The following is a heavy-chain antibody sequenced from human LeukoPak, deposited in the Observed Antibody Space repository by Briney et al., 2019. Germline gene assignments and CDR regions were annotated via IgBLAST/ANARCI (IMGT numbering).Heavy chain of an antibody. CDR3: ARVLGGGDYGDYGDY. V-gene: IGHV3-21*01. CDR1: GFTFSSYS. J-gene: IGHJ4*02. D-gene: IGHD4-17*01. Sequence: GGSLTLFCALSGFTFSSYSMNWVRHAPGKGLEWVSSISSSSSYIYYADSVKGRFTIDRDNAKNSLYLQMNSLGDEDTAVYYCARVLGGGDYGDYGDYWGQGTLVTVSS. CDR2: ISSSSSYI.